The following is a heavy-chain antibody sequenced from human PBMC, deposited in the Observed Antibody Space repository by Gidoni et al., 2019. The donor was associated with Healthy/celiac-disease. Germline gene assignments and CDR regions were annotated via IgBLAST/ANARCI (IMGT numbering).Heavy chain of an antibody. D-gene: IGHD3-22*01. CDR1: GYSISSGYY. CDR3: ARLIVQNCFDP. CDR2: IYHSGST. Sequence: QVQLQESRPGLVKPSETLSLTCAVSGYSISSGYYGGWIRQPPGKGLEWIGSIYHSGSTYYNPSRKSRVTISVDTSKNQFSLKLSSVTAADTAVYYCARLIVQNCFDPWGQGTLVTVSA. V-gene: IGHV4-38-2*01. J-gene: IGHJ5*02.